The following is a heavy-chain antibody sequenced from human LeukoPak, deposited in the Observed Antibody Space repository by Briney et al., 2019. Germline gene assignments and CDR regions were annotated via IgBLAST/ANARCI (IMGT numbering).Heavy chain of an antibody. Sequence: PSETLSLTCTVSGGSISSYYWSWIRQPAGKGLEWIGRIYTSGSTNYNPSLKGRVTMSVDTSKNQFSLKLSSVTAADTAVYYCARHPPEYYYDSSGPDYWGQGTLVTVSS. CDR2: IYTSGST. CDR1: GGSISSYY. D-gene: IGHD3-22*01. J-gene: IGHJ4*02. V-gene: IGHV4-4*07. CDR3: ARHPPEYYYDSSGPDY.